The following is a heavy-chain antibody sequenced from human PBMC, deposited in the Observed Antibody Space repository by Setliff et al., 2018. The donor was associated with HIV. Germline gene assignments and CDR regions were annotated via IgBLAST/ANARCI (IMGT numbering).Heavy chain of an antibody. J-gene: IGHJ4*02. CDR1: GFTFSFYS. CDR3: ARWRWQQSEFDY. V-gene: IGHV3-21*04. D-gene: IGHD2-15*01. Sequence: GGSLRLSCATSGFTFSFYSMNWVRQAPGEGLEWVSSISSSGNYIYYADSVKGRFTISRDNAKNSLYLQMNNLRAGDTAVYYCARWRWQQSEFDYWGQGTLVTVSS. CDR2: ISSSGNYI.